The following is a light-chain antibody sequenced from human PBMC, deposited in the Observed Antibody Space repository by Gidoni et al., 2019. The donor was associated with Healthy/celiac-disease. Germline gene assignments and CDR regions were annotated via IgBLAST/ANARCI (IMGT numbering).Light chain of an antibody. V-gene: IGKV1-39*01. J-gene: IGKJ4*01. Sequence: DIQMNQSQSSLSASVGDRVTITCRASQSISSYLNWYQQKPGNAPKLLIYAASSLQSGVPSRFSGSGSGTDFTLTISSLQPEDFATYYCQQSYSTPLGLTFXGXTKVEIK. CDR1: QSISSY. CDR2: AAS. CDR3: QQSYSTPLGLT.